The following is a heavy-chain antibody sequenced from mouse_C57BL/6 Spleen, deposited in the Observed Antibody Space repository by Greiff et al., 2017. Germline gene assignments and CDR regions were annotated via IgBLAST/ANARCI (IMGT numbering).Heavy chain of an antibody. CDR1: GFTFSSYA. Sequence: EVKLMEPGAGLVKPGGSLKLSCAASGFTFSSYAMSWVRQTPEKRLEWVAYISSGGDYIYYAETVKGRFTISRDNARNTLYLQMSSLKSEDTAMYYCTRGPAGFYAMDYWGQGTSVTVSS. CDR3: TRGPAGFYAMDY. J-gene: IGHJ4*01. V-gene: IGHV5-9-1*02. CDR2: ISSGGDYI.